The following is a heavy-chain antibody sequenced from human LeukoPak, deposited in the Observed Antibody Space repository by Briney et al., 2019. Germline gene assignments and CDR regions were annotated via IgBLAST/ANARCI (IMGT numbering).Heavy chain of an antibody. CDR1: GFTFSSHW. CDR2: IVQDGSQK. J-gene: IGHJ4*02. CDR3: ARNEKWGRDY. V-gene: IGHV3-7*03. Sequence: GGSLRLSCAASGFTFSSHWMSWVRQDPGKGLEWVANIVQDGSQKYYVDSVKGRFTISRDNGKSSLYLQMNSLRAEDTAVYYCARNEKWGRDYWGQGTLVTVSS. D-gene: IGHD1-26*01.